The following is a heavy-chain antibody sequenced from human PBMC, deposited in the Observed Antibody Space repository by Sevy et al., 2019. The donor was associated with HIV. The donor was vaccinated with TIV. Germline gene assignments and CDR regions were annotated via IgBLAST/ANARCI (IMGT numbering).Heavy chain of an antibody. D-gene: IGHD6-19*01. J-gene: IGHJ4*01. CDR3: ARSDLSGWYFDF. V-gene: IGHV3-48*01. CDR2: ISSSSDSSRTL. Sequence: GGSLRLSCVASGFTFSSYSMNWVRQAPGKGLEWVSYISSSSDSSRTLYYADSVKGRFSISRDNAKNSVHLQMTSLRVEDTAVYYCARSDLSGWYFDFWGPGTLVTVSS. CDR1: GFTFSSYS.